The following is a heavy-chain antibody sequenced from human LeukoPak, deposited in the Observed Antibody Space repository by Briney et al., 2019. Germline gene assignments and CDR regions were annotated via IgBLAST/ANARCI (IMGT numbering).Heavy chain of an antibody. CDR1: GGSISSSSYY. CDR3: ASRGYSYGPPLEG. D-gene: IGHD5-18*01. Sequence: PSETLSLTCTVSGGSISSSSYYWGWIRQPPGKGLEWIGSIYYSGSTYYNPSLKSRVTISVDTSKNQFSLKLSSVTAADTAVYYCASRGYSYGPPLEGWGQGTLVTVSS. V-gene: IGHV4-39*07. J-gene: IGHJ4*02. CDR2: IYYSGST.